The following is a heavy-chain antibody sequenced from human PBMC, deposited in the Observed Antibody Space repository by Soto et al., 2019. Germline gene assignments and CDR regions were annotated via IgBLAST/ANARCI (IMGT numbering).Heavy chain of an antibody. J-gene: IGHJ4*02. CDR3: ARDRQFLEWLDY. V-gene: IGHV3-33*01. Sequence: QMHLVESGGGVVQPGRSLTLSCVASGFTFTSYGIHWVRQAPGKGLEWVAVIWYDGSNKYYGDSVKGRFSISRDNSKNTVYLQMNSLRAEDTAVYYCARDRQFLEWLDYWGQGTLVSVSS. CDR2: IWYDGSNK. CDR1: GFTFTSYG. D-gene: IGHD3-3*01.